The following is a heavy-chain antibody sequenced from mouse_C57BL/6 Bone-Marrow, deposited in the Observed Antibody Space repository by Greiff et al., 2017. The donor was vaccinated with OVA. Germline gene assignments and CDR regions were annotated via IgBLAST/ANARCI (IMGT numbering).Heavy chain of an antibody. V-gene: IGHV1-69*01. CDR3: ARREIYYDYPWFAY. CDR1: GYTFTSYW. J-gene: IGHJ3*01. D-gene: IGHD2-4*01. CDR2: IDPSDSYT. Sequence: QVQLQQPGAELVMPGASVKLSCKASGYTFTSYWMHWVKQRPGQGLEWIGEIDPSDSYTNYNQKFKGKSTLTVDKSSSTAYMQLSSLTSEDSAVYYCARREIYYDYPWFAYWGQGTLVTVSA.